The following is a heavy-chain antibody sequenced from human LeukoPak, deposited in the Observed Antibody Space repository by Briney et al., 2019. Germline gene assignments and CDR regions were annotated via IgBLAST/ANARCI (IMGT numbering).Heavy chain of an antibody. V-gene: IGHV3-23*01. CDR2: ISGSGDSK. CDR3: ANKVNTVTTADY. Sequence: GGSLRLSCAASGFSFSSYAMSWVRQAPGKRLEWVSAISGSGDSKLYADSVKGRFTISRDNSKNTPYLQMNSLRAEDTAVYYCANKVNTVTTADYWGQGTLVTVSS. J-gene: IGHJ4*02. CDR1: GFSFSSYA. D-gene: IGHD4-17*01.